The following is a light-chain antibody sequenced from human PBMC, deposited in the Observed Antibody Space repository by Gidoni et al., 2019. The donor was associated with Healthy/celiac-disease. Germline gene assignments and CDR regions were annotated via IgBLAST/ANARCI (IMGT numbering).Light chain of an antibody. J-gene: IGKJ1*01. CDR2: LGS. CDR1: QSLLHSNGYNY. CDR3: MQALQTPRT. V-gene: IGKV2-28*01. Sequence: DIVMTQSPLSLTVTPGEPASISCRSSQSLLHSNGYNYLDWYLQKPGQSPQLLIYLGSNRASGVPDRFSGSGSGTDFTLKISRVEAGDVGVFYCMQALQTPRTFGQGTKVEIK.